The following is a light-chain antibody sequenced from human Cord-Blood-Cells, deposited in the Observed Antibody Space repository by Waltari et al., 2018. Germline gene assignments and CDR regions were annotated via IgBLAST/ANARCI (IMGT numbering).Light chain of an antibody. CDR3: QQRSNWPSYT. Sequence: EIVLTQSPATLSMSPGARATLTCRARQSVSSYLAWYPQKPGHATTLLIYDACNRATGIPSRVSGRGAGTDFTLNISSLGPEDFAVCYCQQRSNWPSYTFGQGTKLESK. CDR1: QSVSSY. CDR2: DAC. V-gene: IGKV3-11*01. J-gene: IGKJ2*01.